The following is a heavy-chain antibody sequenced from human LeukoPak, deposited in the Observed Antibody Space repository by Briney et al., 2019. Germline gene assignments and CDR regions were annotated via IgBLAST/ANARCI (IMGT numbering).Heavy chain of an antibody. CDR3: ARGGGWDTIFRVVQYMDV. Sequence: GGSLRLSCAASGFTFRNYYMSWIRQAPGKGLEWISRISSSASTIHYADSVEGRFTVSRDNAKNTLYLQMNSLRAEDTAIYYCARGGGWDTIFRVVQYMDVWGKGTTVTVSS. D-gene: IGHD3-3*01. V-gene: IGHV3-11*04. CDR2: ISSSASTI. CDR1: GFTFRNYY. J-gene: IGHJ6*03.